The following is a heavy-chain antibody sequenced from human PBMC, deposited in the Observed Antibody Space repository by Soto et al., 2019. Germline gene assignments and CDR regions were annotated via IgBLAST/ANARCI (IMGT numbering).Heavy chain of an antibody. V-gene: IGHV3-15*01. J-gene: IGHJ6*02. CDR3: TTDKEGHDYYGMDV. CDR1: GFTFSNAW. Sequence: GGSLRLSCAASGFTFSNAWMSWVRQAPGKGLEWVGRIKSKIDGGTTDYAAPVKGRFTISRDDSKNTLYLQMNSLKTEDTSMYYCTTDKEGHDYYGMDVWGQGTTVTVSS. CDR2: IKSKIDGGTT.